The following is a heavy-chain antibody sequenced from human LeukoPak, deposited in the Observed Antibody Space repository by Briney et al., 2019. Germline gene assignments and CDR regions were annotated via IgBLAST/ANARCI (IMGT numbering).Heavy chain of an antibody. CDR2: IKQDGSEK. V-gene: IGHV3-7*01. Sequence: PGGSLGLSCAASGFTFSSYWMSWVRQAPGKGLEWVANIKQDGSEKYYVDSVKGRFAISRDNAKNSLYLQMNSLRAEDTAVYYCARADYYGSGSYYKDYWGQGTLVTVSS. CDR3: ARADYYGSGSYYKDY. J-gene: IGHJ4*02. D-gene: IGHD3-10*01. CDR1: GFTFSSYW.